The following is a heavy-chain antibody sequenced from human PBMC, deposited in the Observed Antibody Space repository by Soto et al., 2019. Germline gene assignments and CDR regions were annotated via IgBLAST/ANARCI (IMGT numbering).Heavy chain of an antibody. Sequence: QVQLVQSGAEVKKPGASVKVSCKASGYTFTSYAMHWVRQAPGQRLEWMGWINAGNGNTKYSQKFQGRVTITRDTAASTAYMELSSLRSEDTAVYYCAGSGSYGYFDYWGQGTLVAVSS. CDR3: AGSGSYGYFDY. CDR2: INAGNGNT. D-gene: IGHD3-10*01. CDR1: GYTFTSYA. V-gene: IGHV1-3*01. J-gene: IGHJ4*02.